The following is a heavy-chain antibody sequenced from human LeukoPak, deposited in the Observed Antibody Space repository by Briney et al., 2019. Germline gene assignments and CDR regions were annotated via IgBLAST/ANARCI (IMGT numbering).Heavy chain of an antibody. Sequence: ASVKVSCKASGYTFTSCYMHWVRQAPGQGLEWMGIINPSGGSTSYAQKFQGRVTMTRDTSTSTVYMELSSLRSEDTAVYYCAHRDDATGSFDYWGQGTLVTVSS. CDR3: AHRDDATGSFDY. CDR2: INPSGGST. J-gene: IGHJ4*02. V-gene: IGHV1-46*01. CDR1: GYTFTSCY.